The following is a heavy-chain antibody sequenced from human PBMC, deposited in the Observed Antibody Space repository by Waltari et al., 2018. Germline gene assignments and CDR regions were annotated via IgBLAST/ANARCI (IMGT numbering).Heavy chain of an antibody. Sequence: QVQLQESGPGLVKPSQTLSLTCTVSGGSISSCSYYWSWIRQPAGKGLEWTGRIYTSGSTNYNPSLKSRVTISVDTSKNQFSLKLSSVTAADTAVYYCARTAAVALNWFDPWGQGTLVTVSS. V-gene: IGHV4-61*02. D-gene: IGHD6-19*01. CDR3: ARTAAVALNWFDP. J-gene: IGHJ5*02. CDR2: IYTSGST. CDR1: GGSISSCSYY.